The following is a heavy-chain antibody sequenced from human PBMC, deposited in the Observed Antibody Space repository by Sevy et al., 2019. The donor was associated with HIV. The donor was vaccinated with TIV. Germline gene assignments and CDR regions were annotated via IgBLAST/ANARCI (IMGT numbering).Heavy chain of an antibody. V-gene: IGHV3-30*04. D-gene: IGHD3-10*01. CDR2: ISYDGSNK. CDR1: GFTFSSYA. CDR3: ARYGKDVITMVRGVNFGAYNWFDP. J-gene: IGHJ5*02. Sequence: GGSLRLSCAASGFTFSSYAMHWVRQAPGKGLEWVAVISYDGSNKYYADSVKGRFTISRDNSKNTLYLQMNSLRAEDTAVYYCARYGKDVITMVRGVNFGAYNWFDPWGQGTLVTVSS.